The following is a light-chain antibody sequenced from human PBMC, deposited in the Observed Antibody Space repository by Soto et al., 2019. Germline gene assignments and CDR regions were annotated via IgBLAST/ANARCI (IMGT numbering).Light chain of an antibody. Sequence: DIQMTQSPSSLSASVGERVTITCQASQDISNYLNWYQQKPGKAPKLLIYDASNLETGVPSRFSGSGSATDFTFTISSLQPEDMATYYCQHYDNPPLTFGGGTKVEIK. CDR3: QHYDNPPLT. CDR1: QDISNY. CDR2: DAS. V-gene: IGKV1-33*01. J-gene: IGKJ4*01.